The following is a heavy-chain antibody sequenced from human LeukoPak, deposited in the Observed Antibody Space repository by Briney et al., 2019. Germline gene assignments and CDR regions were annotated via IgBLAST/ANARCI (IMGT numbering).Heavy chain of an antibody. J-gene: IGHJ6*02. CDR1: GGSFSGYY. V-gene: IGHV4-34*01. D-gene: IGHD3-3*01. Sequence: PSETLSLTCAVYGGSFSGYYWSWIRQPPGKGLEWIGEINHSGSTNYNPSLKSRVTISVDTSKNQFSLKLSSVTAADTAVYYCARPQFYFWSGYSPSGYYGMDVWGQGTTVTVSS. CDR2: INHSGST. CDR3: ARPQFYFWSGYSPSGYYGMDV.